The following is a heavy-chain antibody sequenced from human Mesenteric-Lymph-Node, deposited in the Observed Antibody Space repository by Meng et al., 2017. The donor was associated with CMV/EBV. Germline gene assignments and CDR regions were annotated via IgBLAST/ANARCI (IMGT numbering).Heavy chain of an antibody. CDR3: ATSMLRGLSRSYYPMDV. D-gene: IGHD3-10*01. J-gene: IGHJ6*02. Sequence: GGSLRLSCAVSGFTFRNYPMHWVRQAPGKGLEWVAVISSDGSNKYHADSVMGRFTISRDNSKNTLYLQVSSLRVEDTAVYYCATSMLRGLSRSYYPMDVWGQGTTVTVSS. V-gene: IGHV3-30-3*01. CDR1: GFTFRNYP. CDR2: ISSDGSNK.